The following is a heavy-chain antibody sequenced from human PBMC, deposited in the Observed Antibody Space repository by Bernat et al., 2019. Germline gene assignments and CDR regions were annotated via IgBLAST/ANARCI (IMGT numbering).Heavy chain of an antibody. CDR2: FDPEDGET. Sequence: QVQLVQSGAEVKKPGASVKVSCKVSGYTLTELSMHWVRQAPGKGLEWMGGFDPEDGETIYAQKFQGRVTMTEDTSTDTAYMELSSLRSEDTAVYYCATAEYCTGGVCYTTAFDFWGQGALITVSS. J-gene: IGHJ4*02. V-gene: IGHV1-24*01. D-gene: IGHD2-8*02. CDR3: ATAEYCTGGVCYTTAFDF. CDR1: GYTLTELS.